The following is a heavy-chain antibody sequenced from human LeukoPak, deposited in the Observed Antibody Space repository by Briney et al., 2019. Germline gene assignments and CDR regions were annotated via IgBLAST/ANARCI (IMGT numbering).Heavy chain of an antibody. CDR1: GGSISSGSYY. Sequence: PSETLSLTCTVSGGSISSGSYYWSWIRQPAGKGLEWIGRIYTSGSTNYNPSLKSRVTISVDTSKNQFSLKLSSVTAADTAVYYCARGRAEWLRLIEGGSYFDYWGQGTLVTVSS. J-gene: IGHJ4*02. CDR3: ARGRAEWLRLIEGGSYFDY. CDR2: IYTSGST. D-gene: IGHD5-12*01. V-gene: IGHV4-61*02.